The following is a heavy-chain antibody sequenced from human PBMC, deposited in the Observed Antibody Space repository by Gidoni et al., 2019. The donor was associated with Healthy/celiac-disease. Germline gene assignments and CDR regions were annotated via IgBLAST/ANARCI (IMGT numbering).Heavy chain of an antibody. Sequence: QVQLVQSGAEVKKPGSSVKVSCKASGGTFSSYAISWVRQAPGQGLEWMGGIIPIFGTANYAQKFQGRVTITADESTSTAYMELSSLRSEDTAVYYCAREAYYDFWSGSNYFDYWGQGTLVTVSS. V-gene: IGHV1-69*01. CDR2: IIPIFGTA. CDR3: AREAYYDFWSGSNYFDY. D-gene: IGHD3-3*01. J-gene: IGHJ4*02. CDR1: GGTFSSYA.